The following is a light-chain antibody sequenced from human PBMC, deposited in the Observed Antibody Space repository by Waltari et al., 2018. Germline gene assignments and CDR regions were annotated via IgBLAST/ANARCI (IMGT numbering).Light chain of an antibody. CDR3: SSYTSSSTLV. Sequence: QSALTQPAPVSVSPGQSITISCTGTSSYVGGYNYVSWYQQHPGKAPKLMIYDVTNRPSGVSNRFSGSKSGNTASLTISGLQAEDEADYFCSSYTSSSTLVFGGGTKLTVL. CDR2: DVT. J-gene: IGLJ2*01. V-gene: IGLV2-14*03. CDR1: SSYVGGYNY.